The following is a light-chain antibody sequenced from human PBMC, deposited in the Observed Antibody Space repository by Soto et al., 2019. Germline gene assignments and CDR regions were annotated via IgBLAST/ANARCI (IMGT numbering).Light chain of an antibody. CDR2: AAS. CDR3: LQHYNFPYT. V-gene: IGKV1-6*01. CDR1: QGITND. Sequence: AIQMTQSPSSLSASVGDRVTITCRASQGITNDLGWYQQRPGEAPKLLIYAASSLQSGVPSRFSGSGSGTDFTLTISTLPPEDFASYYCLQHYNFPYTFGQGTKLEIK. J-gene: IGKJ2*01.